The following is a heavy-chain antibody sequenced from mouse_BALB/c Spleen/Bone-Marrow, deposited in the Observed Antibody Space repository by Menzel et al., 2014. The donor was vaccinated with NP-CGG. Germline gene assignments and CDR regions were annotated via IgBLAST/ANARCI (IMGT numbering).Heavy chain of an antibody. CDR3: ARDYGYAMDY. CDR1: GITFSSFG. V-gene: IGHV5-17*02. J-gene: IGHJ4*01. D-gene: IGHD1-1*01. Sequence: EVQRVESGGGLVQPGGSRKLSCAASGITFSSFGMHWVRQAPEKGLEWVAYISSGSSTIYYADTVKGRFTISRDNPKNTLFLQMTSLRSEDTAMYYCARDYGYAMDYWGQGTSVTVS. CDR2: ISSGSSTI.